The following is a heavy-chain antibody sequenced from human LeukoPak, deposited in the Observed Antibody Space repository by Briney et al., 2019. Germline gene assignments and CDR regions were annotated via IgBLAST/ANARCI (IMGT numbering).Heavy chain of an antibody. CDR2: IYPGDSDT. V-gene: IGHV5-51*01. CDR3: ARRRAGIKGYYVNDY. D-gene: IGHD3-10*01. CDR1: GYSFTSYW. J-gene: IGHJ4*02. Sequence: GESLKISCKGSGYSFTSYWIGWVRPMPGKGLEWMGIIYPGDSDTRYSPSFQGQVTISADKSISTAHLQWSSLKASDTAMYYCARRRAGIKGYYVNDYWGQGTLVTVSS.